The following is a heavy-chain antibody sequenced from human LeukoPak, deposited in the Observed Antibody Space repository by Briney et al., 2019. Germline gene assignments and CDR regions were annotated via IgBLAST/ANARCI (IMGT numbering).Heavy chain of an antibody. CDR2: ISYDGSNK. V-gene: IGHV3-30*18. CDR3: AKEKYYDFWSGYCYGMDV. CDR1: GFTFSSYG. J-gene: IGHJ6*02. D-gene: IGHD3-3*01. Sequence: PGGSLRLSCAASGFTFSSYGMHWVRQAPGKGLEWVAVISYDGSNKYYADSVEGRFTISRDNSKNTLYLQMNSLRAEDTAVYYCAKEKYYDFWSGYCYGMDVWGQGTMVTVSS.